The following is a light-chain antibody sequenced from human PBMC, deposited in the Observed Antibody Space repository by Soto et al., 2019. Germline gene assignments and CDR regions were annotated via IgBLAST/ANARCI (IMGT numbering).Light chain of an antibody. V-gene: IGLV3-25*03. CDR3: QSADTTGTPV. CDR1: ALPRQN. Sequence: SYELTQPPSVSASPGQAAKITCSGDALPRQNVYWYQQRPGQVPLLLIYKDKQRSSGIPERFSGSTSGTTATLTISGDLAEDEADYFCQSADTTGTPVFGGGTKVTVL. J-gene: IGLJ2*01. CDR2: KDK.